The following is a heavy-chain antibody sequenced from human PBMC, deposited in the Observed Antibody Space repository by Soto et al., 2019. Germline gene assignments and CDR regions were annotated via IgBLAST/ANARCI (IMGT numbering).Heavy chain of an antibody. CDR3: AGRNPTSFDY. CDR1: GGSISSSSYY. CDR2: IYHSGST. J-gene: IGHJ4*02. V-gene: IGHV4-30-2*01. Sequence: PSETLSLTCTVSGGSISSSSYYWGWIRQPPGKGLEWIGYIYHSGSTYYNPSLKSRVTISVDRSKNQFSLKLSSVTAADTAVYYCAGRNPTSFDYWGQGTLVTVSS.